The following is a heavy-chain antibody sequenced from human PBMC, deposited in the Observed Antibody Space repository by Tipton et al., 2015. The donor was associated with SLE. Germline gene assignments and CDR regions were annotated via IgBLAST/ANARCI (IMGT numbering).Heavy chain of an antibody. CDR3: AGRGDLVVVISYLDY. J-gene: IGHJ4*02. V-gene: IGHV4-61*10. Sequence: TLSLTCTVSGGSISSGRYFWSWIRQPAGKGLEWIGDVYYTGSTYYNPSLKSRVSISVDKSKNQFSLKLSSVTAADTAVYYCAGRGDLVVVISYLDYWGQGTLVTVSS. D-gene: IGHD2-21*01. CDR2: VYYTGST. CDR1: GGSISSGRYF.